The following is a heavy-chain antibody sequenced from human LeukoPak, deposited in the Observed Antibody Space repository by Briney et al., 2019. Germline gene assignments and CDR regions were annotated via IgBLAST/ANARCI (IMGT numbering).Heavy chain of an antibody. D-gene: IGHD3-10*01. CDR1: GFTFSDYY. V-gene: IGHV3-11*04. Sequence: PGGSLRLSCAASGFTFSDYYISWLRQAPGKGLEWVSYISSSGSTIYYADSVKGRFTISRDNAKNSLYLQMNSLRAEDTAVYYCARGILWFGELPDYYYYMDVWGKGTTVTVSS. J-gene: IGHJ6*03. CDR3: ARGILWFGELPDYYYYMDV. CDR2: ISSSGSTI.